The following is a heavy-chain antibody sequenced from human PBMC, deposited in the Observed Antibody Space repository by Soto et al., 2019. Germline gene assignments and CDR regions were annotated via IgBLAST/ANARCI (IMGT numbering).Heavy chain of an antibody. J-gene: IGHJ4*02. CDR2: INAGNGNT. Sequence: ASVKVSCKASGYTFTSYAIHWVRQAPGQRLEWMGWINAGNGNTKYSQKFQGRVTITRDTSASTAYMELSSLRSQDTAVYYCARVLGVAKGDYWGQGTLVTFSS. D-gene: IGHD3-3*01. V-gene: IGHV1-3*01. CDR3: ARVLGVAKGDY. CDR1: GYTFTSYA.